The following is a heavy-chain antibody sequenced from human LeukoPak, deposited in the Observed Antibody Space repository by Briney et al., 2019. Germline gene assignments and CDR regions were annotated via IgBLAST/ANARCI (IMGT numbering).Heavy chain of an antibody. V-gene: IGHV4-61*02. CDR2: IYTSGST. Sequence: SETLSLTCTVSGGSISSGSYYWSWIRQPAGKGLEWIGRIYTSGSTNYNPSLKSRVTILVDTSKNQFSLKLSSVTAADTAVYYCARGLFYDSSGYYLSRLYYYYYMDVWGKGTTVTISS. D-gene: IGHD3-22*01. CDR3: ARGLFYDSSGYYLSRLYYYYYMDV. J-gene: IGHJ6*03. CDR1: GGSISSGSYY.